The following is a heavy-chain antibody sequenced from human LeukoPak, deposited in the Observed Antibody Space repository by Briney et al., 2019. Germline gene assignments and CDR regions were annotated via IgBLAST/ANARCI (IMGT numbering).Heavy chain of an antibody. Sequence: SETLSLTCAVSGGSITSSKYFWGWIRQPPGNELELCGIISYSGSTDYNPSLKSRITISTDTCKHQFSLKLTSVTAADTAVYYCAGLGVMVLVYQFEYWGRGTPVTVSS. V-gene: IGHV4-39*07. CDR2: ISYSGST. CDR1: GGSITSSKYF. CDR3: AGLGVMVLVYQFEY. D-gene: IGHD2-8*01. J-gene: IGHJ4*02.